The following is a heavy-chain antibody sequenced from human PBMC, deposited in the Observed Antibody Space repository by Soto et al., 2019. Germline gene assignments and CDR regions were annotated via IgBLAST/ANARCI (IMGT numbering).Heavy chain of an antibody. Sequence: GGSLRLSCAASGFSISRFGMNWVRQAPGKGLEWVSYVSSSSSTIYYADSVKGRFTISRDNAKNSLYLQMNSLRAEDTAVYHCARDYSSYGPFDYWGQGTLVTVSS. D-gene: IGHD5-18*01. J-gene: IGHJ4*02. CDR2: VSSSSSTI. V-gene: IGHV3-48*01. CDR3: ARDYSSYGPFDY. CDR1: GFSISRFG.